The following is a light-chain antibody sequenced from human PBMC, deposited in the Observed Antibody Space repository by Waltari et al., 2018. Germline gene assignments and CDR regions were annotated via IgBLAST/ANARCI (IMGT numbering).Light chain of an antibody. V-gene: IGLV3-21*02. CDR1: NIGDKS. J-gene: IGLJ3*02. CDR2: DGN. Sequence: SYVLTQPPSLSVAPGQTARLTCGGNNIGDKSVHWYQQKPGQAPVLVVYDGNDRPSGIPERFSGSNSGNTATLTISRVEAGDEADYHCQVWDSSSDHWVFGGGTKLTVL. CDR3: QVWDSSSDHWV.